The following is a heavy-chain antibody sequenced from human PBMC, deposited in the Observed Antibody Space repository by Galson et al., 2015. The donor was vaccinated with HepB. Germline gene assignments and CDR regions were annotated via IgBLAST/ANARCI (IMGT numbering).Heavy chain of an antibody. D-gene: IGHD6-19*01. CDR2: IYWDDDK. Sequence: PALVKPTQTLTLTCTFSGFSLSTSGVGVGWIRQPPGKALEWLALIYWDDDKRYSPSLKSRLTITKDTSKNQVVLTMTNMDPVDTATYYCAHRRHSSPGDSSGWYNGGVEYWGQGTLVTVSS. CDR1: GFSLSTSGVG. CDR3: AHRRHSSPGDSSGWYNGGVEY. J-gene: IGHJ4*02. V-gene: IGHV2-5*02.